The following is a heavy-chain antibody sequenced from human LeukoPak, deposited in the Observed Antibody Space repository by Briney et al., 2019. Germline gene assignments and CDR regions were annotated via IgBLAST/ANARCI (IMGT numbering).Heavy chain of an antibody. CDR2: IKQDGSGK. D-gene: IGHD1-14*01. CDR1: GFTFSSYW. J-gene: IGHJ4*02. V-gene: IGHV3-7*01. CDR3: ARESQTGVALDY. Sequence: GGSLRLSCAASGFTFSSYWTSWVRQAPGKGLEWVANIKQDGSGKYYVDSVKGRFTISRDNAKNSLYLQMNSLRAEDTAVYYCARESQTGVALDYWGQGTLVTVSS.